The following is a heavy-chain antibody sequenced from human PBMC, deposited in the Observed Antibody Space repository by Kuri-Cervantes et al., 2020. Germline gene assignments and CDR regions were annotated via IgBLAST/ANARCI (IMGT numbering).Heavy chain of an antibody. CDR1: GFTFSGST. V-gene: IGHV4-34*01. CDR2: INHSGST. Sequence: ESLKISCAASGFTFSGSTVHWIRQPPGKGLEWIGEINHSGSTNYNPSLKSRVTISVDTSKNQFSLKLSSMTAADTAVYYCASSGQLGFWGQGTLVTVSS. J-gene: IGHJ4*02. CDR3: ASSGQLGF. D-gene: IGHD6-13*01.